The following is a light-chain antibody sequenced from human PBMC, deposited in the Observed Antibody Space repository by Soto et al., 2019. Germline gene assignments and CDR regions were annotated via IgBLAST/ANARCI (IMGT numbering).Light chain of an antibody. CDR2: DAS. CDR3: QQRSNWPALT. V-gene: IGKV3-11*01. J-gene: IGKJ4*01. Sequence: EIVLTQSPATLSLSPGERATLSCRASQSVSSYLAWYQQKPGQAPRLLIYDASNRATGIPARFSGSGSGTDFTLTISSLAPEDFAVYDCQQRSNWPALTFGGGTKVEIK. CDR1: QSVSSY.